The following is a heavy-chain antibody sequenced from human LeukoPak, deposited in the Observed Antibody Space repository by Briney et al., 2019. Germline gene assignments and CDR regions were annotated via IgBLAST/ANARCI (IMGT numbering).Heavy chain of an antibody. CDR3: AREDPVTRPLDY. V-gene: IGHV3-30*03. J-gene: IGHJ4*02. D-gene: IGHD4-17*01. CDR2: ISYDGSNK. Sequence: GGSLRLSCAASGFTFSSYGMHWVRQAPGKGLEWVAVISYDGSNKYYADSVKGRFTISRDNSKNTLYLQMNSLGAEDTAVYYCAREDPVTRPLDYWGQGTLVTVSS. CDR1: GFTFSSYG.